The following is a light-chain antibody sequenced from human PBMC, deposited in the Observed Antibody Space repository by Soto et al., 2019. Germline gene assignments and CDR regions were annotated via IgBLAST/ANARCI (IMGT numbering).Light chain of an antibody. CDR3: SSFTSSSSVV. CDR1: SRDVGGYNY. CDR2: EVT. Sequence: QSVLTQPASVSGSPGQSITISCAGTSRDVGGYNYVSWYQRRPGKAPKLIIYEVTNRPSGVSNRFSGSKSGNTASLTISGLQADDEADYYCSSFTSSSSVVFGTGTKVTVL. J-gene: IGLJ1*01. V-gene: IGLV2-14*01.